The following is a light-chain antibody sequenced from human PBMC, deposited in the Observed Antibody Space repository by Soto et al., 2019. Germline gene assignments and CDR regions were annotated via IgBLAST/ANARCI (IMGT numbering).Light chain of an antibody. J-gene: IGLJ2*01. CDR2: GVT. V-gene: IGLV2-14*01. Sequence: QSALTQPASVSGSPGQSITISCTGTSSDIGAYNYVSWYQQHPGKTPKLMIYGVTNRPSGVYNRFCGSKSGSTASLTISGVQAADEADYYCSSYTNRSTLEFGGGTKVTVL. CDR1: SSDIGAYNY. CDR3: SSYTNRSTLE.